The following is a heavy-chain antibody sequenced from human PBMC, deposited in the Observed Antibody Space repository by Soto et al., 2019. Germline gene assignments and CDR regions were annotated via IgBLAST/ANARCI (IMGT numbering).Heavy chain of an antibody. D-gene: IGHD5-18*01. J-gene: IGHJ5*02. CDR3: TKIGFSYGYS. CDR2: IKSKSDGATT. V-gene: IGHV3-15*01. CDR1: GFTFSNAW. Sequence: GGSLRLSCAASGFTFSNAWMSWVRQAPGKGLEWVGRIKSKSDGATTDYTAPVKGRFTISRDDSENTLYLQMNSLKTEDTAVYYCTKIGFSYGYSWGQGTLVTVSS.